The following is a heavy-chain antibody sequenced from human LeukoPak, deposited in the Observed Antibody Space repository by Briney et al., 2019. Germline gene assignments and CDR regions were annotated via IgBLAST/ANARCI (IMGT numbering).Heavy chain of an antibody. J-gene: IGHJ4*02. Sequence: SETLPLTCAVYGGSFSGYYWSWIRQPPGKGLEWIGEINHSGSTNYNPSLKSRVTISVDTSKNQFSLKLSSVTAADTAVYYCARGISRQLQSKGLDYWGQGTLVTVSS. CDR3: ARGISRQLQSKGLDY. CDR1: GGSFSGYY. V-gene: IGHV4-34*01. CDR2: INHSGST. D-gene: IGHD2-2*01.